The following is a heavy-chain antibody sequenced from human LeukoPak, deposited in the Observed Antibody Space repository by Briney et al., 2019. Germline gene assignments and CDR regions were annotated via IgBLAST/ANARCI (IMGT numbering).Heavy chain of an antibody. CDR3: ARDIVVVVAGECYYYYGMDV. D-gene: IGHD2-15*01. J-gene: IGHJ6*04. Sequence: AVNDSCQASGCTLSSYAISGVRPPPAQGLEWMGGIIPIFGTANYAQKFQGRVTITADKSTSTAYIELSGLRPEDTAVYYCARDIVVVVAGECYYYYGMDVWGKGTTVTVSS. CDR2: IIPIFGTA. V-gene: IGHV1-69*06. CDR1: GCTLSSYA.